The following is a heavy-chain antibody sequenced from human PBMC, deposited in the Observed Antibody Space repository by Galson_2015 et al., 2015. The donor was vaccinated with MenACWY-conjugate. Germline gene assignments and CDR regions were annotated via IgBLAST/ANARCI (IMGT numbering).Heavy chain of an antibody. J-gene: IGHJ4*02. D-gene: IGHD1-26*01. CDR2: ISSSSSYM. CDR1: GFTFSSYS. V-gene: IGHV3-21*01. Sequence: SLRLSCAASGFTFSSYSMNWVRQAPGKGLEWVSSISSSSSYMYYADSVKGRFTISRDNAKNSLYLQMNSLRAEDTAVYYCARWPAVGDGYWGQGTLVTVSS. CDR3: ARWPAVGDGY.